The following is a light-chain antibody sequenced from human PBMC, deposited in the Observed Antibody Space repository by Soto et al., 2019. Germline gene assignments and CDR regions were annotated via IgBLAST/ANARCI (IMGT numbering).Light chain of an antibody. CDR2: DVS. CDR3: SSYTSSSNLGV. V-gene: IGLV2-14*01. Sequence: QSALTQPAAVSGSPGQSITISRTGTSSDVGGYNYVSWYQQHPGKAPKLMIYDVSNRPSGVSNRFSGSKSGNTASLTISGLQAEDEADYYCSSYTSSSNLGVFGGGTKLTVL. CDR1: SSDVGGYNY. J-gene: IGLJ3*02.